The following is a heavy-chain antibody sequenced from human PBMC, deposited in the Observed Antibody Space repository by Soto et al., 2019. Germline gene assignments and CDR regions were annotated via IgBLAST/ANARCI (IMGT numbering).Heavy chain of an antibody. J-gene: IGHJ4*02. CDR3: ARDSPHEYSGYEPPLSDY. D-gene: IGHD5-12*01. V-gene: IGHV3-33*01. CDR2: IWYDGSNK. CDR1: GFTFSSYG. Sequence: QVQLVESGGGVVQPGRSLRLSCAASGFTFSSYGMHWVRQAPGKGLEWVAVIWYDGSNKYYADSVKGRFTISRDNSKNTLYLQMNSLRAEDTAVYYCARDSPHEYSGYEPPLSDYWGQGTLVTVSS.